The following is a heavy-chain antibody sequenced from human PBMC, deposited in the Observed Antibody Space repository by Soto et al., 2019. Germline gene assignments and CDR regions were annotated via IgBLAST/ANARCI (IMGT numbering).Heavy chain of an antibody. Sequence: SETLSLTCTVSGGSISSYYWSWIRQPPGKGLEWIGYIYYSGSTNYNPSLKSRVTISVDTSKNQFSLKLSSVTAADTAVYYCARANIVLMVYATSWRPFDYWGQGTLVTVSS. CDR3: ARANIVLMVYATSWRPFDY. CDR2: IYYSGST. J-gene: IGHJ4*02. CDR1: GGSISSYY. D-gene: IGHD2-8*01. V-gene: IGHV4-59*12.